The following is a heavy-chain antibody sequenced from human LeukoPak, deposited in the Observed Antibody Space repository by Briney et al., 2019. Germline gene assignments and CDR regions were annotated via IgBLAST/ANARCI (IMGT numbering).Heavy chain of an antibody. J-gene: IGHJ3*02. D-gene: IGHD6-13*01. CDR1: GFTFSSYA. V-gene: IGHV3-64*01. CDR2: ISSNGGST. Sequence: GGSLRLSCAASGFTFSSYAMHWVRQAPGKGLEYVSAISSNGGSTYYANSVKGRFTISRDNSKNTLYLQMGSLRAEDMAVYYCARDPGYSSSWYRSIGAFDIWGQGTMVTVSS. CDR3: ARDPGYSSSWYRSIGAFDI.